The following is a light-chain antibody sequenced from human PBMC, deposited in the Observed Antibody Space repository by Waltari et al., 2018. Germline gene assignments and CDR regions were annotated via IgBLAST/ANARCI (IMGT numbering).Light chain of an antibody. CDR2: EAS. V-gene: IGLV2-23*02. CDR3: CSYAGGHTLV. J-gene: IGLJ3*02. CDR1: SSDVGTYNL. Sequence: QSALTQPASVSGSAGQSITISCTGTSSDVGTYNLFSWYQQHPGKAPKLMIYEASQRPSGVSHRFSGSKTGNTASLTISGLQAEDEADYFCCSYAGGHTLVFGGGTKLTVL.